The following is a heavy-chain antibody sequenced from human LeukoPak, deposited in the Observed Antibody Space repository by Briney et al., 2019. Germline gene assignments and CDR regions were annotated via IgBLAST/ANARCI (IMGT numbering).Heavy chain of an antibody. CDR1: GGSISSGSYY. D-gene: IGHD6-13*01. CDR2: IYTSGST. CDR3: ARDDIAAAATFDY. V-gene: IGHV4-61*02. Sequence: SQTLSLTCTVSGGSISSGSYYWSWIRQPAGKGLEWIGRIYTSGSTNYNPSLKSRVTISVDTSKNQFSLKLSSVTAADTAVYYCARDDIAAAATFDYWGQGTLVTVSP. J-gene: IGHJ4*02.